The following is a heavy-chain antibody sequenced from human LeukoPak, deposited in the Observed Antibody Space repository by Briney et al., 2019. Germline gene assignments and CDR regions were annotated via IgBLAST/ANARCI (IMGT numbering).Heavy chain of an antibody. CDR1: AGSIISGSYY. CDR2: IYTSGST. Sequence: PSETLSLTCSVSAGSIISGSYYSSSIRHPAGKGLEWIGRIYTSGSTNYNPSLKSRVTISVDTSKNQFSLKLSSVTAADTAVYYCARHVIPYDSSGYYYFDYWGQGALVTVSS. J-gene: IGHJ4*02. V-gene: IGHV4-61*02. CDR3: ARHVIPYDSSGYYYFDY. D-gene: IGHD3-22*01.